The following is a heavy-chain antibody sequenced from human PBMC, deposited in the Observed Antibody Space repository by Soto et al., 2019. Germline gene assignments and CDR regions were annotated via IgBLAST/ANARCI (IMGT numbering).Heavy chain of an antibody. D-gene: IGHD2-15*01. J-gene: IGHJ4*02. CDR2: ISYDGSNK. CDR3: AIGGPRVALDY. CDR1: GFTFSSYA. V-gene: IGHV3-30-3*01. Sequence: GGSLRLSCAPSGFTFSSYAMHWVRQAPGKGLEGVAVISYDGSNKYYADSAKGLFTISRDHSKNTLSLQLNILRAQDTAVYYCAIGGPRVALDYWGQGPLVTVS.